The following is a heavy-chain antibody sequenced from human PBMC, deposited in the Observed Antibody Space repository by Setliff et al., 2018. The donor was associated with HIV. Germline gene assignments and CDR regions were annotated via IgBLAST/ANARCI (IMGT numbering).Heavy chain of an antibody. D-gene: IGHD2-8*01. CDR2: IYHSGST. J-gene: IGHJ5*02. CDR1: GYSISSGYY. CDR3: ARRGRDGVLIVFATGFDP. Sequence: SETLSLTCAVSGYSISSGYYWGWIRQPPGKGLEWIGSIYHSGSTYYNPPLKSRVTISVDTSENQFSLKLNSVTAADTAVYYCARRGRDGVLIVFATGFDPWGQGTLVTVSS. V-gene: IGHV4-38-2*01.